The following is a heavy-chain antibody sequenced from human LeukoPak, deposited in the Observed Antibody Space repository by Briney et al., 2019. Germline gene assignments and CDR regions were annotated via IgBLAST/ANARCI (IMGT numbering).Heavy chain of an antibody. V-gene: IGHV3-11*01. Sequence: GGSLRLSCAASGFTFSDYYMSWIRQAPGKGLERVSYISSSGSTMYYADSVKGRFTISRDNAKNSLYLQMNSLRAEDTAVYYCARVVVVVPAAIAYYYYGMDVWGQGTTVTVSS. CDR3: ARVVVVVPAAIAYYYYGMDV. J-gene: IGHJ6*02. CDR1: GFTFSDYY. CDR2: ISSSGSTM. D-gene: IGHD2-2*01.